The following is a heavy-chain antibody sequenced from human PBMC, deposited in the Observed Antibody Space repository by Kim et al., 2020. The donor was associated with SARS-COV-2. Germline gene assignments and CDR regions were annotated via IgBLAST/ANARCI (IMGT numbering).Heavy chain of an antibody. V-gene: IGHV3-74*01. CDR3: ARDGPSSIPELDY. J-gene: IGHJ4*02. Sequence: GGSLRLSCAASGFTFSSDWMYWVRQAPGKGLVWVSHIKGDGSSAGYASSVKGRFTISSDNAKNTLYLQMNSLREEDTALYYCARDGPSSIPELDYWGQGT. D-gene: IGHD2-21*01. CDR2: IKGDGSSA. CDR1: GFTFSSDW.